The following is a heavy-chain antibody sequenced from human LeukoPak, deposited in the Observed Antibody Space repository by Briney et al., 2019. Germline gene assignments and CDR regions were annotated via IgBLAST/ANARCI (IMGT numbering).Heavy chain of an antibody. CDR1: GYSFTSYW. V-gene: IGHV5-51*01. Sequence: GESLKISCKGSGYSFTSYWIGWVRQMPGKGLEWRGIIYPGDSDTRYSPSFQGQVTISADKSISTAYLQWSSLKASDTAMYYCARQDYYDSSAPPDYWGQGTLVSVSS. CDR2: IYPGDSDT. CDR3: ARQDYYDSSAPPDY. D-gene: IGHD3-22*01. J-gene: IGHJ4*02.